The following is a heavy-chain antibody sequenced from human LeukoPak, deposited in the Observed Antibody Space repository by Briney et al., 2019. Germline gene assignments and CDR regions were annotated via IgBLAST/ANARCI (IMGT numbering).Heavy chain of an antibody. CDR2: IKQDGSEA. D-gene: IGHD6-19*01. CDR3: ATRLRSDWYGFDY. Sequence: GGSLRLSCAASGFTFSSYWMNWVRQAPGKGLEWVANIKQDGSEAYYGDSVRGRFTISRDNARNSLYLQMNRLRAEDTAVYYCATRLRSDWYGFDYWGQGTLVTVSS. J-gene: IGHJ4*02. CDR1: GFTFSSYW. V-gene: IGHV3-7*01.